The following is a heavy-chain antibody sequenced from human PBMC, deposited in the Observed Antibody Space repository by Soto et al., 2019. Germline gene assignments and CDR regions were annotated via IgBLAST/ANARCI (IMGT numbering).Heavy chain of an antibody. CDR1: GFTFSSYA. J-gene: IGHJ5*02. D-gene: IGHD3-3*01. Sequence: GGSLRLSCSASGFTFSSYAMHWVRQAPGKGLEYVSAISSNGGSTYYADSVKGRCTISRDNSKNTLYLQMSSLRAEDTAVYYCVSLRGVYFWSRAYGSSDPWGPGTLVTVSS. CDR3: VSLRGVYFWSRAYGSSDP. CDR2: ISSNGGST. V-gene: IGHV3-64D*06.